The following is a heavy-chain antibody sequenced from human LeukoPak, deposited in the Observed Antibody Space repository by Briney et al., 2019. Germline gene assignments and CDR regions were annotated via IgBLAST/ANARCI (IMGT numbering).Heavy chain of an antibody. Sequence: GGSLRLSCVASGSPFGSMGMGWVGRPPGKGLEWVSAISSGGGGTYYADSVKDRFIISRENSKSTLFLQMDSLRDDDTAVYYCAKGGTSGWRPDYWGQGTLVTVSS. CDR2: ISSGGGGT. J-gene: IGHJ4*02. CDR3: AKGGTSGWRPDY. D-gene: IGHD6-19*01. V-gene: IGHV3-23*01. CDR1: GSPFGSMG.